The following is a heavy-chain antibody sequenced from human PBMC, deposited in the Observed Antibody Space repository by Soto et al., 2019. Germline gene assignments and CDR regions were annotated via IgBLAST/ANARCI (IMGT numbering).Heavy chain of an antibody. Sequence: GGSLRLSCAASGFTFSSYAMSWVRQAPGKGLEWVSAISGSGGSTYYADSVKGRFTISRDNSKNTLYLQMNSLRAEDTAVYYCAKARGFYGDYGGLWISSWYFDLWGRGTLVTVSS. CDR1: GFTFSSYA. V-gene: IGHV3-23*01. CDR2: ISGSGGST. J-gene: IGHJ2*01. CDR3: AKARGFYGDYGGLWISSWYFDL. D-gene: IGHD4-17*01.